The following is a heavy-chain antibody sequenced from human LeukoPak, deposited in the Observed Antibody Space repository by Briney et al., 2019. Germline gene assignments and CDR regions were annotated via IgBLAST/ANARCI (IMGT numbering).Heavy chain of an antibody. CDR2: IGKAGDT. V-gene: IGHV3-13*01. CDR1: GFTFSSYD. CDR3: VRDPSGWGMDV. Sequence: GGSPRLSCVASGFTFSSYDMHWVRQGKGKGLEWVSDIGKAGDTYYADSVKGRFTISRENAKNSLYLQMNSLRDGDTAVYYCVRDPSGWGMDVWGQGTTVTVSS. J-gene: IGHJ6*02.